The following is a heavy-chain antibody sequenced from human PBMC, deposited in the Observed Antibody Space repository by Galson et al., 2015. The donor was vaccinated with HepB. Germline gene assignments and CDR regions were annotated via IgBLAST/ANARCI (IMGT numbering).Heavy chain of an antibody. J-gene: IGHJ4*02. CDR1: GFTFSSYG. CDR3: AKDSLRDGYADY. Sequence: SLRLSCAASGFTFSSYGMHWVRQAPGKGLEWVAVISYDGSNKYYADSVKGRFTISRDNSKNTLYLQMNSLRAEDTAVYYCAKDSLRDGYADYWGQGTLVTVSS. D-gene: IGHD5-24*01. CDR2: ISYDGSNK. V-gene: IGHV3-30*18.